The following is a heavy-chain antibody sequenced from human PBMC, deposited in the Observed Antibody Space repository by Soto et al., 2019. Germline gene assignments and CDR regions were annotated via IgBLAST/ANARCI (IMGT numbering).Heavy chain of an antibody. Sequence: EVQLVESGRGLVQPGGSLRLSCAASGFTFSSYWMSWVRQAPGKGLEWVANIKQDGSEKYYVDSVKGRFTISRDNAKNSLYLQMNSLRAEDTAVYYCARDPFDTYQLPPTGRPNWFDPWGQGTLVTVSS. CDR3: ARDPFDTYQLPPTGRPNWFDP. D-gene: IGHD2-2*01. J-gene: IGHJ5*02. V-gene: IGHV3-7*01. CDR2: IKQDGSEK. CDR1: GFTFSSYW.